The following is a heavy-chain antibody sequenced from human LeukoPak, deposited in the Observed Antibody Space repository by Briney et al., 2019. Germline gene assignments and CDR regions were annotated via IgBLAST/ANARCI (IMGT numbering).Heavy chain of an antibody. Sequence: ASVKVSCKASGYTFTGYYMHWVRQAPGQGLEGMGWINPNSGGTNYAQKFQGRVTMTRDTSISTAYMELSRLRSDDTAVYYCARDRVPYSSSCSDYWGQGTLVTVSS. CDR3: ARDRVPYSSSCSDY. J-gene: IGHJ4*02. D-gene: IGHD6-13*01. V-gene: IGHV1-2*02. CDR2: INPNSGGT. CDR1: GYTFTGYY.